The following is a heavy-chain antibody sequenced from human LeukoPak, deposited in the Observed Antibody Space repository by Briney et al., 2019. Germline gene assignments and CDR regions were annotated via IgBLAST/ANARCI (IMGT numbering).Heavy chain of an antibody. CDR2: ISSSSSYI. V-gene: IGHV3-21*01. J-gene: IGHJ3*02. Sequence: PGGSLRLSCAASGFTFSSYSVNWVRQAPGKGLEWVSSISSSSSYIYYADSVKGRFTISRDNAKNSLYLQMNSLRAEDTAVYYCARESSIEAFDIWGQGTMVTVSS. D-gene: IGHD6-13*01. CDR3: ARESSIEAFDI. CDR1: GFTFSSYS.